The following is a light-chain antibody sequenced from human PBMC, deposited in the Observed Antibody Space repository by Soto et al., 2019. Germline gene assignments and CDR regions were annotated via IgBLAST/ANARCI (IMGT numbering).Light chain of an antibody. Sequence: DIVLTQSPLSLPVTPGEPASISCRASQSLLFSNGYNYLDWYLQKPGQSPQLLIYLGSSRASGVPDRFSGSGSGTDFTLKISRVEAEDVGVYYCKQAVLNPLTFGGGTKVEIK. V-gene: IGKV2-28*01. J-gene: IGKJ4*01. CDR3: KQAVLNPLT. CDR1: QSLLFSNGYNY. CDR2: LGS.